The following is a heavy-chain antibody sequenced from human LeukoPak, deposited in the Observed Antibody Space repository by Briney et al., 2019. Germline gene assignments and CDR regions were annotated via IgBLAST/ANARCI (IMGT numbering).Heavy chain of an antibody. Sequence: GGSLRLSCAASGFTSSSYAMHWVRQAPGKGLEWVAVISYDGSNKYYADSVKGRFTISRDNSKNTLYLQMNSLRAEDTAVYYCARESPTVAGPPSSAPDYWGQGTLVTVSS. CDR3: ARESPTVAGPPSSAPDY. CDR1: GFTSSSYA. J-gene: IGHJ4*02. V-gene: IGHV3-30*04. CDR2: ISYDGSNK. D-gene: IGHD6-19*01.